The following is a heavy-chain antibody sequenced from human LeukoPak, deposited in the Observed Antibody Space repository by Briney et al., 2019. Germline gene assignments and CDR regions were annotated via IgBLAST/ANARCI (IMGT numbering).Heavy chain of an antibody. CDR1: GFTVSSNH. J-gene: IGHJ4*02. CDR3: ASTLGFYGPYALDY. V-gene: IGHV3-53*01. CDR2: IYSGGST. Sequence: GGSLRLSCAASGFTVSSNHMTWVRQAPGKGLEWVSVIYSGGSTYYADSVKGRFTISRDNSKNTLYLQMNSLRAEDTAVYYCASTLGFYGPYALDYWGQGTLASVSS. D-gene: IGHD3-16*01.